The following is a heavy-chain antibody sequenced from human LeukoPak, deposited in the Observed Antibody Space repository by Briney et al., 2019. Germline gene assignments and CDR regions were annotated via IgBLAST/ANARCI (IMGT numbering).Heavy chain of an antibody. V-gene: IGHV4-4*07. CDR3: ATDGMVRGPDAWFGS. J-gene: IGHJ5*01. D-gene: IGHD3-10*01. Sequence: SETLSLTCAVYGGSFSRYYWSWIRQPAGKGLEWIGRIYTRGSTNYNPSLKSRVSISVDTSKNQFSLNLTSVTAADTAVYYCATDGMVRGPDAWFGSWGQGILVTVSS. CDR2: IYTRGST. CDR1: GGSFSRYY.